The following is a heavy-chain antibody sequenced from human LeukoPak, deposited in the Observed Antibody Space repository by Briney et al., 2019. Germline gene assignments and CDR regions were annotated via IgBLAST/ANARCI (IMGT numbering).Heavy chain of an antibody. D-gene: IGHD1-26*01. V-gene: IGHV3-9*01. J-gene: IGHJ6*03. CDR3: CKGSRRGGSYFSPLDGGYYYYMDV. CDR2: INWNSVHI. CDR1: GFNFNDYD. Sequence: PGWSLRLSCAASGFNFNDYDINWVRQVPGKGLEWVSGINWNSVHIGYADSVKGRFTISRDNAKNSLYLQMNSLRAEDTALYYCCKGSRRGGSYFSPLDGGYYYYMDVWGKGTTVTVSS.